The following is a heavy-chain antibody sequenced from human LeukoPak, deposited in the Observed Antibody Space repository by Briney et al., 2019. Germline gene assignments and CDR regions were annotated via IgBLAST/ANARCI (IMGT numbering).Heavy chain of an antibody. CDR3: ARLPYYYDSSGYRPYYYYGMDV. Sequence: SETLSLTCTVSGGSISSYYWSWIRQPPGKGLEWIGYIYYSGSTNYNPSLKSRVTISVDTSKNQFSLKLSSVTAADTAVYYCARLPYYYDSSGYRPYYYYGMDVWSQGTTVTVSS. V-gene: IGHV4-59*08. CDR2: IYYSGST. CDR1: GGSISSYY. J-gene: IGHJ6*02. D-gene: IGHD3-22*01.